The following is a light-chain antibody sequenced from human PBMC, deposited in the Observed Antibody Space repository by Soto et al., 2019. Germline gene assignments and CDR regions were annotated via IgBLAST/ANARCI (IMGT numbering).Light chain of an antibody. J-gene: IGKJ5*01. CDR2: DVS. Sequence: IMLTQSPDTLSVSPGERATLSCLAAQGVTTNFAWYQQKSGQSPRLLIYDVSNRATGVPARFSGSGSETDFTLTISGLRSEDSAVYFCQQYNNWPFSFGQGTRLEIK. CDR1: QGVTTN. V-gene: IGKV3-15*01. CDR3: QQYNNWPFS.